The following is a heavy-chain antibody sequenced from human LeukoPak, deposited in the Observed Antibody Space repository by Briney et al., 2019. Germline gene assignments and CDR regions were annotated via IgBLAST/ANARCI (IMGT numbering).Heavy chain of an antibody. CDR2: IVVGSGNT. CDR1: GFTFTISA. CDR3: AADAKEGGYSYGYPYYYGMDV. Sequence: TSVKVSCKASGFTFTISAVQWVRQARGQRLELIGWIVVGSGNTNYAQKFQERVTITRDMSTSTAYMELSSLRSEDTAVYYCAADAKEGGYSYGYPYYYGMDVWGKGTTVTVSS. J-gene: IGHJ6*04. D-gene: IGHD5-18*01. V-gene: IGHV1-58*01.